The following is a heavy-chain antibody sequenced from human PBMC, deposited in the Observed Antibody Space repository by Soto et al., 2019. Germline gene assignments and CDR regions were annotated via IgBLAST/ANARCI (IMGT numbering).Heavy chain of an antibody. CDR1: GYTFTSYD. CDR3: ARDLNERVTPKGPNNWFDP. CDR2: IIPNCGTA. Sequence: SVKVSCKASGYTFTSYDINWVRQATGQGLEWMGWIIPNCGTANYAQKFQGRVTITADESTSTAYMELSSLRSEDTAVHYCARDLNERVTPKGPNNWFDPWGQGTLVTVSS. V-gene: IGHV1-69*13. J-gene: IGHJ5*02. D-gene: IGHD2-21*02.